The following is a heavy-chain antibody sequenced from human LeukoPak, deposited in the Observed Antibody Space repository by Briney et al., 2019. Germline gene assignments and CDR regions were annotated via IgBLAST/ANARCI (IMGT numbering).Heavy chain of an antibody. CDR2: IKQDGSEK. Sequence: GGSLRLSCAASGFTISSYCMSWVRQAPGKGLEWVANIKQDGSEKYYVDSVKGRFTISRDNAKNSLYLQMNSLRAEDTAVYYCARSRYCSGGSCYSEWNWFDPWGQGTLVTVSS. J-gene: IGHJ5*02. CDR1: GFTISSYC. V-gene: IGHV3-7*01. CDR3: ARSRYCSGGSCYSEWNWFDP. D-gene: IGHD2-15*01.